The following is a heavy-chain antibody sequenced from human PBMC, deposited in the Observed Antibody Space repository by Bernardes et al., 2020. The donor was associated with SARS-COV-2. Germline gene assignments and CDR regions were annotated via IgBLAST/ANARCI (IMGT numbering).Heavy chain of an antibody. CDR3: ARDSSLWFGESEPIFDY. CDR2: INAGNGNT. V-gene: IGHV1-3*01. J-gene: IGHJ4*02. CDR1: GYTFTSYA. Sequence: ASVKVSCKASGYTFTSYAMHWVRQAPGQRLEWMGWINAGNGNTKYSQKFQGRVTITRDTSASTAYMELSSLRSEDTAVYYCARDSSLWFGESEPIFDYWGQGTLVTVSS. D-gene: IGHD3-10*01.